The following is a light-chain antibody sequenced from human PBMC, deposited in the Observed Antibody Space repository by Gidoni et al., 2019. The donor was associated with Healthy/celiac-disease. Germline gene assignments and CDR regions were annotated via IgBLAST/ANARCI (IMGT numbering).Light chain of an antibody. CDR1: KGISSY. Sequence: ALRMTQSPSPLSASTGDRVTITCRASKGISSYLAWYQQKPGKAPKLLIYAASTLQSGVPSRFSGSGSGTDFTLTISCLQSEDFATYYCQQYYSYLYTFGQGTKLEIK. J-gene: IGKJ2*01. CDR3: QQYYSYLYT. CDR2: AAS. V-gene: IGKV1-8*01.